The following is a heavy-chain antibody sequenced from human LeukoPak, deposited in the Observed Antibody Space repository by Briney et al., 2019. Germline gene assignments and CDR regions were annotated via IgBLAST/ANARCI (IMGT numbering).Heavy chain of an antibody. CDR2: IYSGGST. V-gene: IGHV3-66*01. Sequence: GGSLRLSCAASGFTVSSNYMSWVRQAPGKGLEWVSVIYSGGSTYYADSVKGRFTISRDNSKNTLYLQTNSLRAEDTAVYYCAKDQGDFSGWYGAFDIWGQGTMVTVSS. D-gene: IGHD6-19*01. CDR1: GFTVSSNY. CDR3: AKDQGDFSGWYGAFDI. J-gene: IGHJ3*02.